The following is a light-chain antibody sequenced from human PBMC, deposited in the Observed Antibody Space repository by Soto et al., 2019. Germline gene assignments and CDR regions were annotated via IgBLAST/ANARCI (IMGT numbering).Light chain of an antibody. V-gene: IGKV3-20*01. J-gene: IGKJ5*01. CDR3: QQYVTSPPVT. Sequence: EIVLTQSPGTLSLSPGERATLSCRASQSVSSSLAWYQQKPGQAPRLLIYGASSRATAIPDRFSGRGSGTDFTLTISRLEPEDFAVYYCQQYVTSPPVTFGQGTRLEIK. CDR1: QSVSSS. CDR2: GAS.